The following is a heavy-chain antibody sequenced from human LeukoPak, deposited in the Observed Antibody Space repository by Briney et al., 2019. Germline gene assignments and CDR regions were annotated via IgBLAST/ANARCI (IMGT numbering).Heavy chain of an antibody. J-gene: IGHJ4*02. CDR2: INHSGST. Sequence: PSETLSLACAVYGGSFSGYYWSWIRQPPGKGLEWIGEINHSGSTNYNPSLKSRVTISVDTSKNQFSLKLSSVTAADTAVYYCARARKYYFWSGYYFDYWGQGTLVTVSS. V-gene: IGHV4-34*01. D-gene: IGHD3-3*01. CDR1: GGSFSGYY. CDR3: ARARKYYFWSGYYFDY.